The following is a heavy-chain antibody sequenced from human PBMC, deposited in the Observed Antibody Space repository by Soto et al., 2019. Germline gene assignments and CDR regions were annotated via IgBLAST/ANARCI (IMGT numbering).Heavy chain of an antibody. CDR3: ARGSYGGKTFDY. Sequence: EVPLVESGGGLVQPGGSLRLSCAASGFTFSSYWMHWVRQAPGKGLVWVSRINSDGSSTSYADSVKGRFTISRDNAKNTLYLQMNSLRAEDTAVYYCARGSYGGKTFDYWGQGTLVTVSS. D-gene: IGHD4-17*01. J-gene: IGHJ4*02. V-gene: IGHV3-74*01. CDR2: INSDGSST. CDR1: GFTFSSYW.